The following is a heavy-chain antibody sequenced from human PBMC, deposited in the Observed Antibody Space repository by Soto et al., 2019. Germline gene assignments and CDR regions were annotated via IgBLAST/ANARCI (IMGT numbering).Heavy chain of an antibody. J-gene: IGHJ4*02. V-gene: IGHV4-34*01. Sequence: SETLSLTCAVYGGSFSGYYWSWIRQPPGKGLEWIGEINHSGNTNYNPSLKSRVTISVDTSKNQFSLKLSSVTAADTAVYYCARGTLVWGQGTLVTVSS. CDR3: ARGTLV. CDR1: GGSFSGYY. CDR2: INHSGNT.